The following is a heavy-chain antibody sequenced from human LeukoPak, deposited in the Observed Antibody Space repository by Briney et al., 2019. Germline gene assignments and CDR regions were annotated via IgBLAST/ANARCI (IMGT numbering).Heavy chain of an antibody. Sequence: PGGSLRLSCAASGFTFSSYEMNWVRQAPGKGLEWVSGISWNSGSIGYADSVKGRFTISRDNAKNSLYLQMNSLRADDMALYYCARNRDGYNEGAFDIWGQGTMVTVSS. CDR1: GFTFSSYE. D-gene: IGHD5-24*01. V-gene: IGHV3-9*03. CDR2: ISWNSGSI. CDR3: ARNRDGYNEGAFDI. J-gene: IGHJ3*02.